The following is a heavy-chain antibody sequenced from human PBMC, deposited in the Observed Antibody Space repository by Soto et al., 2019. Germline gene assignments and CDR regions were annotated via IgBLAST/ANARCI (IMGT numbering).Heavy chain of an antibody. CDR2: IFYSGST. Sequence: SETLSLTCTVSGGSIITSAYYWGWIRQPPGKGLEWIGTIFYSGSTYYNPSLKSRVTISVDTSKNQFSLRLISVTAADTALYYCARRYGWLYFDYWGQGSLVTVSS. CDR1: GGSIITSAYY. J-gene: IGHJ4*02. V-gene: IGHV4-39*01. CDR3: ARRYGWLYFDY. D-gene: IGHD6-19*01.